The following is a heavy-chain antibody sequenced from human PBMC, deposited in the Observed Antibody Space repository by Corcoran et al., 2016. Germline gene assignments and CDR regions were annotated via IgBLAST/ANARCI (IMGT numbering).Heavy chain of an antibody. Sequence: QVQLVQSGAEVKKPGASVKVSCKASGYTFTSYYMHWVRQAPGHGLEWMGIIDPSGGSTSYAKKFQGRVTMTRDTSTNRVYMALSSLRSEDTAVYYCARDAYWSSTSCSDYWGQGTLVTVSS. CDR2: IDPSGGST. V-gene: IGHV1-46*01. D-gene: IGHD2-2*01. CDR1: GYTFTSYY. J-gene: IGHJ4*02. CDR3: ARDAYWSSTSCSDY.